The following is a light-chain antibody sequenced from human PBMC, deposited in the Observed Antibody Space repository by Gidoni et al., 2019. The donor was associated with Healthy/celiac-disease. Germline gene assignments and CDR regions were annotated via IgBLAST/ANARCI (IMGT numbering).Light chain of an antibody. CDR1: QSVSSSY. Sequence: EIVLTQSPGTLSLAQGERATPSCRASQSVSSSYLAWYQQKPGQAPRLLIYGASSRATGIPDRFSGSGSGTDFTLTISRLEPEDFAVYYCQQYGDSPLFTFXPXTKVXIK. V-gene: IGKV3-20*01. CDR2: GAS. CDR3: QQYGDSPLFT. J-gene: IGKJ3*01.